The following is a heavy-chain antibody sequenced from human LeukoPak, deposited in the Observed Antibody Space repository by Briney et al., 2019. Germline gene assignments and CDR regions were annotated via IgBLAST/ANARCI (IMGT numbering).Heavy chain of an antibody. V-gene: IGHV3-21*01. CDR1: GFTFTNSA. D-gene: IGHD3-22*01. J-gene: IGHJ1*01. CDR3: ATYSSLNRREFQF. Sequence: GGSLRLSCAASGFTFTNSAMNWVRQAPGKGLEWVSSINDVASHIYYADSVKGRFTISRDNAKNSLYLQMNSLRAEDTAVYYCATYSSLNRREFQFWGQGTLLTVSS. CDR2: INDVASHI.